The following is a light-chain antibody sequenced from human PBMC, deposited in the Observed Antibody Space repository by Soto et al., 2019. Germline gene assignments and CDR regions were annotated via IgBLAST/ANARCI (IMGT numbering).Light chain of an antibody. Sequence: DIQLTQSPSFLSASVGDRVTITCRASQGINIFLAWFQQKPWKAPNLLISAASTLQSGVPSRFSGSGSETEFTLTITSLQPEDSATYYCQQRNSYPRTFGQGTKVDIK. V-gene: IGKV1-9*01. J-gene: IGKJ2*01. CDR1: QGINIF. CDR3: QQRNSYPRT. CDR2: AAS.